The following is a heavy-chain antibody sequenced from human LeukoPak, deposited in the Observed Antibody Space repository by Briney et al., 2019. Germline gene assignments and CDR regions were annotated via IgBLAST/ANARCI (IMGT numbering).Heavy chain of an antibody. Sequence: GGSLRLSCAASGFTFSSYGMHWVRQAPGKGLEWVAFIRYDGSNKYYADSVKGRFTISRDNSKNTLYLQMNSLRAEDTAVYYCAKGGAMVPYYDILTGYSPAPFDYWGQGTLVTVSS. CDR3: AKGGAMVPYYDILTGYSPAPFDY. CDR2: IRYDGSNK. V-gene: IGHV3-30*02. D-gene: IGHD3-9*01. J-gene: IGHJ4*02. CDR1: GFTFSSYG.